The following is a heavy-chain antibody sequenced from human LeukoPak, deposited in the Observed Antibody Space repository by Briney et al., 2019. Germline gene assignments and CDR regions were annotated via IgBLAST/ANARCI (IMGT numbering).Heavy chain of an antibody. D-gene: IGHD2-2*01. CDR2: IYHSGST. CDR1: GGSISSGGYY. CDR3: ARSVVVPAANHLFYFDY. V-gene: IGHV4-30-2*01. Sequence: SETLSLTCTVSGGSISSGGYYWSWIRQPPGKGLEWIGYIYHSGSTYYNPSLKSRVTISVDRSKNQFSLKLSSVTAADTAVYYCARSVVVPAANHLFYFDYWGQGSLVTVSS. J-gene: IGHJ4*02.